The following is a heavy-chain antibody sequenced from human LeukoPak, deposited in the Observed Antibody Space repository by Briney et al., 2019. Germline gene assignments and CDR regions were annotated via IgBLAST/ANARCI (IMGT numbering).Heavy chain of an antibody. CDR2: LYYSGST. CDR1: GGSISNYY. D-gene: IGHD5-24*01. CDR3: ARGDGLHFDY. J-gene: IGHJ4*02. V-gene: IGHV4-59*01. Sequence: SETLSLTCTVSGGSISNYYWSWIRQPPGKGLEWIGYLYYSGSTNYNPSLKTRVTISVDTSKNQFSLKLNSVTAADTAVYYCARGDGLHFDYWGQGTLVTVSP.